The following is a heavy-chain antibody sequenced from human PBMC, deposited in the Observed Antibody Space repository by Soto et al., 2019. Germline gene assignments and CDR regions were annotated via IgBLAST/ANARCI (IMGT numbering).Heavy chain of an antibody. CDR3: ASSGGGLQQLGANYYYYGMDV. D-gene: IGHD6-13*01. Sequence: PSETLSLTCAVSGGSISIGGYSWSWIRQPPGKGLEWIGYIYHSGSTNYNPSLKSRVTISVDTSKNQFSLKLSSVTAADTAVYYCASSGGGLQQLGANYYYYGMDVWGQGTTVTVSS. V-gene: IGHV4-30-2*02. CDR1: GGSISIGGYS. CDR2: IYHSGST. J-gene: IGHJ6*02.